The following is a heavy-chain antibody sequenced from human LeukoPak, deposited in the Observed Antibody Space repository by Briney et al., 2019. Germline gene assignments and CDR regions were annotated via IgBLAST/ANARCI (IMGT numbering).Heavy chain of an antibody. D-gene: IGHD5-24*01. CDR3: AKPLRDAGSFNYPYFDF. V-gene: IGHV3-23*01. CDR2: IRGSGGSS. Sequence: GGSLRLSCAASGFTFTNYAMNWVRQAPGKGLEWVSAIRGSGGSSSYADSVRGRFTISRDNSNNMLYLQMNSLRAEDTAVYYCAKPLRDAGSFNYPYFDFWGQGTLVTVSS. J-gene: IGHJ4*02. CDR1: GFTFTNYA.